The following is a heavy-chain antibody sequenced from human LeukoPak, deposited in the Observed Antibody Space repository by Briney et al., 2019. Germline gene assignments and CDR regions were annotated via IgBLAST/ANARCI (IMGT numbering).Heavy chain of an antibody. J-gene: IGHJ4*02. CDR3: ARDGYSRDY. CDR2: INPSGGST. CDR1: GYTFTSYY. V-gene: IGHV1-46*01. Sequence: ASVKVSCKASGYTFTSYYMHWVRQAPGQGLEWMGIINPSGGSTSYAQKFQGRVTITADKSTSTAYMELSSLRSEDTAVYYCARDGYSRDYWGQGTLVAISS. D-gene: IGHD5-18*01.